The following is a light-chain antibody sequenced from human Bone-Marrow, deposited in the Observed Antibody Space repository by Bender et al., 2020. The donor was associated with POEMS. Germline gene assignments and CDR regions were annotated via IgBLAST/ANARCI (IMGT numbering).Light chain of an antibody. CDR3: SSYAGSGTYV. CDR1: DNDVGAYDH. Sequence: QSALTQPRTVSGSPGQSVTISCTGTDNDVGAYDHVSWFQQHPGKAPKLIIYEVTQRPSGVPDRFSGSKSGNTASLTISGLQAEDEADYYCSSYAGSGTYVFGTGTKVTVL. CDR2: EVT. J-gene: IGLJ1*01. V-gene: IGLV2-11*01.